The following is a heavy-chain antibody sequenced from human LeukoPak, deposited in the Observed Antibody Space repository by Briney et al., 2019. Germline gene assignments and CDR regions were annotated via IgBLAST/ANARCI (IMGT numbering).Heavy chain of an antibody. CDR1: EFTVSSNY. D-gene: IGHD2-2*01. Sequence: PGGSLGLSCAASEFTVSSNYMTWVRQAPGKGLDWVSLIYSGGNTYYADSVKGRFTISRDNSKNTLYLQMNSLRAEDTAVYYCARVRAYCSTSTCQYYYYYMDVWGTGTTVTVSS. J-gene: IGHJ6*03. CDR2: IYSGGNT. CDR3: ARVRAYCSTSTCQYYYYYMDV. V-gene: IGHV3-66*02.